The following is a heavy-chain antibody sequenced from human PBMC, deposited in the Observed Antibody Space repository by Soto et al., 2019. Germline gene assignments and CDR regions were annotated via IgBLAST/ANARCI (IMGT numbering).Heavy chain of an antibody. CDR3: ARARAGYSSSFAFDI. V-gene: IGHV4-30-4*02. Sequence: SDTLSLTCTVSGGSISSGDYYWSWIRQPPGKGLEWIGYIYYSGSTYYNPSLKSRVTISVDTSKNQFSLKLSSVTAADTAVYYCARARAGYSSSFAFDIWGQGTMVTVSS. CDR1: GGSISSGDYY. D-gene: IGHD6-13*01. CDR2: IYYSGST. J-gene: IGHJ3*02.